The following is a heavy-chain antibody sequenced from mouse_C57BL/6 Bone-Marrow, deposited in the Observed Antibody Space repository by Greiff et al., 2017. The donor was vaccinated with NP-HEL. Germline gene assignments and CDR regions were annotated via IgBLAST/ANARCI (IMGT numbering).Heavy chain of an antibody. V-gene: IGHV1-82*01. D-gene: IGHD1-1*01. CDR2: IYPGDGDT. CDR1: GYAFSSSW. J-gene: IGHJ3*01. Sequence: QVQLKESGPELVKPGASVKISCKASGYAFSSSWMNWVKQRPGMGLEWIGRIYPGDGDTNYNGKFKGKATLTADKSSSTAYMQLSSLTSEDSAVYFCARGDYYGSSDAYWGQGTLVTVSA. CDR3: ARGDYYGSSDAY.